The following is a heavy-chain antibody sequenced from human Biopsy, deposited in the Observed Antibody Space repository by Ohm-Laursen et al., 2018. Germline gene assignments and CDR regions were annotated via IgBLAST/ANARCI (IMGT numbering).Heavy chain of an antibody. J-gene: IGHJ5*01. V-gene: IGHV1-69*10. CDR1: GGTSSNFA. CDR3: ARDFKVDNGGLDS. D-gene: IGHD1-14*01. CDR2: IIPLIGLT. Sequence: VKISCKTSGGTSSNFAINWVLQAPGQGLECMGRIIPLIGLTNYAQKFQGRVTITADKFTNTVYMELSSLRSDDTAVYFCARDFKVDNGGLDSWGQGTRVT.